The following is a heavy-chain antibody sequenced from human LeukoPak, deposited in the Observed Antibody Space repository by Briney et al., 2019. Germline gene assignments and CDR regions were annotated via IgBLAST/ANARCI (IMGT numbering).Heavy chain of an antibody. CDR1: GFTFNTYA. CDR2: ISGNGGST. V-gene: IGHV3-23*01. CDR3: AKRDYSDSTTYFPLFDH. Sequence: GGSLRLSCAASGFTFNTYAMSWVRQAPGKGLEWVSGISGNGGSTYYADSVKGRFTISRDNSKNTLYPQMNSLRAEDTAVFYCAKRDYSDSTTYFPLFDHWGQGTLVTVSS. J-gene: IGHJ4*02. D-gene: IGHD3-22*01.